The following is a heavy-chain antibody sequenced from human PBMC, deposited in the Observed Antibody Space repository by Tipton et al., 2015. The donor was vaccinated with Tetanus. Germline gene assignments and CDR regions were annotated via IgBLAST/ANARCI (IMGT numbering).Heavy chain of an antibody. CDR3: ARPPPDYRRTWTTYYFDF. CDR2: ISDCGDEL. V-gene: IGHV3-23*01. CDR1: GFTFSGFP. Sequence: SLRLSCAASGFTFSGFPMNWVRQAPGKGLEWVSGISDCGDELFYADSVKGRFTVSRDNSRSTLFLQMNSLRAEDTAIYFCARPPPDYRRTWTTYYFDFWGQGTVVTVSS. J-gene: IGHJ4*02. D-gene: IGHD3/OR15-3a*01.